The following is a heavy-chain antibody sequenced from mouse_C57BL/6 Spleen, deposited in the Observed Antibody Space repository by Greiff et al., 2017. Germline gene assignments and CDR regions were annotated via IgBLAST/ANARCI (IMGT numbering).Heavy chain of an antibody. CDR1: GFSLTSYG. CDR3: AKEGTAQATGFAY. D-gene: IGHD3-2*02. CDR2: IWRGGST. V-gene: IGHV2-5*01. Sequence: QVQLQQSGPGLVQPSQSLSITCTVSGFSLTSYGVHWVRQSPGKGLEWLGVIWRGGSTDYNAAFMSRLSITKDNSKSLVFFKMNSLQADDTAIYYCAKEGTAQATGFAYWGQGTLVTVSA. J-gene: IGHJ3*01.